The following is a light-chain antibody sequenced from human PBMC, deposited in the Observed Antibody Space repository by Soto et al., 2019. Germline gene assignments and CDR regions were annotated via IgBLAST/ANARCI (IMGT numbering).Light chain of an antibody. V-gene: IGKV1-9*01. Sequence: DIQLTQSPSFLSASVGDRVTITCRASQGISSYLAWYQKKPGKAPKLLMYAASTLQSGVPSRFSGSGSGTEFTLTISSLLPEDFATYYCQQLKSYPQKFGQGTKV. J-gene: IGKJ1*01. CDR3: QQLKSYPQK. CDR2: AAS. CDR1: QGISSY.